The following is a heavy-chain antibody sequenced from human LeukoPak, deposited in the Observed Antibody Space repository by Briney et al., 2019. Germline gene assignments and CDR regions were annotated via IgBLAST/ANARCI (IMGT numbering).Heavy chain of an antibody. D-gene: IGHD4-23*01. V-gene: IGHV4-39*01. J-gene: IGHJ3*02. CDR3: ARQKNGGGPLVAFDI. Sequence: PSETLSPTCTVSGGSISSSSYYWGWIRQPPGKGLEWIGSIYYSGSTYYNPSLKSRVTISVDTSKNQFSLRLSSVTAADTAVYYCARQKNGGGPLVAFDIWGQETMVTVSP. CDR1: GGSISSSSYY. CDR2: IYYSGST.